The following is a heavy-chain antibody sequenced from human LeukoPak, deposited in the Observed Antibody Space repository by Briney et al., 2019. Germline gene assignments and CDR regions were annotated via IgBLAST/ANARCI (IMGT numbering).Heavy chain of an antibody. Sequence: GGSLRLSCAASGFTFSTYRMSWVRQAPGKGLEWVANIKQDGSEKYYVDSVKGRFTISRDNAKNSLYLQMNSLRAEDTAVYYCARPLGYCSGGSCFPFDYWGQGTLVTVSS. CDR1: GFTFSTYR. CDR2: IKQDGSEK. V-gene: IGHV3-7*01. J-gene: IGHJ4*02. D-gene: IGHD2-15*01. CDR3: ARPLGYCSGGSCFPFDY.